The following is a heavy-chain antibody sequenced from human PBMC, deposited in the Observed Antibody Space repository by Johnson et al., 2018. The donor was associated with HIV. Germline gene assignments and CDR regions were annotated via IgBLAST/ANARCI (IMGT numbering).Heavy chain of an antibody. CDR2: IKSRTDGETA. Sequence: VQLVESGGGLVKPGGSLRLSCVASGFTFSNVWMSWVRQAPGKGLEWVGRIKSRTDGETADYAAPVKGRFTISRDDSKNTLYLQMNSLKTEDTALYYCTTDVPGGLLGLRSASVVELGDNGRGLLGLRWAMWG. J-gene: IGHJ1*01. V-gene: IGHV3-15*01. D-gene: IGHD3-10*02. CDR1: GFTFSNVW. CDR3: TTDVPGGLLGLRSASVVELGDNGRGLLGLRWAM.